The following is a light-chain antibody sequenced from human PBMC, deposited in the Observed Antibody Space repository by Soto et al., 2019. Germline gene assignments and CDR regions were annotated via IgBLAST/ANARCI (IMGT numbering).Light chain of an antibody. V-gene: IGKV1-39*01. Sequence: DIQMTQSPSSLSAFVGDRITITCRASQSISNSLNWYQQQPGKAPHLLIYAASSLQSGVPSRFSGSGSGTDFTLTVSGLQPGDFATYYCQQTFSTPPTFGQGTKVEI. CDR2: AAS. J-gene: IGKJ1*01. CDR3: QQTFSTPPT. CDR1: QSISNS.